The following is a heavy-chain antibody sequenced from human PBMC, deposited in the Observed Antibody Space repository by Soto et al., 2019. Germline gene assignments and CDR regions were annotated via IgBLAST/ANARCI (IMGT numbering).Heavy chain of an antibody. J-gene: IGHJ5*02. D-gene: IGHD2-2*01. V-gene: IGHV3-48*01. CDR1: GFTFSSYS. Sequence: GGSLRLSCAASGFTFSSYSMNWVRQAPGKGLEWVSYISSSGSTIHYADSVKGRFTIARDNAKNSLYLQMNSLRAEDTAVYYCARPYCISTSCYLNWFDPWGQGTLVTISS. CDR3: ARPYCISTSCYLNWFDP. CDR2: ISSSGSTI.